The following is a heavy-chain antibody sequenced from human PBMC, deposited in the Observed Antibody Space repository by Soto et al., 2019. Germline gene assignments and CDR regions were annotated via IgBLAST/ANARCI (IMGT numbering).Heavy chain of an antibody. CDR2: TTATDGST. CDR3: VKGLYVWGVTGDY. Sequence: EVQLLESGGGLAQPGGSLRVSCAASGFPFSDYAMSWVRQAPGKGLEWVSITTATDGSTYYADSVKGRFTISRDDAKNTLHLQMNSLRVEDTAVYYCVKGLYVWGVTGDYWGQGTLVTVSS. CDR1: GFPFSDYA. D-gene: IGHD3-16*01. V-gene: IGHV3-23*01. J-gene: IGHJ4*02.